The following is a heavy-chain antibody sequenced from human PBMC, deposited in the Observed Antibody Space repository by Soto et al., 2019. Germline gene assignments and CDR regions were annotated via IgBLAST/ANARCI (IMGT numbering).Heavy chain of an antibody. CDR3: ARRRGYCNSYSCYDGDCFDY. CDR1: GDSISSRDHY. CDR2: IYYSGST. V-gene: IGHV4-31*03. J-gene: IGHJ4*02. D-gene: IGHD2-2*01. Sequence: QVQLQESGPGLVKPSQTLSLTCTVSGDSISSRDHYWSWIRQHPGKGLEWIGNIYYSGSTYSNPSLKSRVTVSVDTSKNRFSLRLTSVTVADTAVYYCARRRGYCNSYSCYDGDCFDYWGQGILVTVSS.